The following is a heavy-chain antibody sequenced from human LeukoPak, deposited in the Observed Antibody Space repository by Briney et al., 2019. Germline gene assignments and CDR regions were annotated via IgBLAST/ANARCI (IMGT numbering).Heavy chain of an antibody. J-gene: IGHJ6*03. V-gene: IGHV1-69*05. CDR1: RGTFISYA. CDR2: LIPIFGTA. CDR3: ARHTSHDYYYYMDV. D-gene: IGHD2/OR15-2a*01. Sequence: GSSVKVSCKASRGTFISYAISWVRQAPGQGLGWMGGLIPIFGTANYAQKFQGRVTITTDESTSTAYMELSSLRSEDTAVYYCARHTSHDYYYYMDVWGKGTTVTASS.